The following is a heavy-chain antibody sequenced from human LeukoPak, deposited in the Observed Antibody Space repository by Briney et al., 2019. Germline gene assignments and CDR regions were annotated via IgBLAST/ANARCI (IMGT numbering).Heavy chain of an antibody. CDR3: AKSLGITMIVVVITTLDY. CDR2: IKQDGSEK. CDR1: GFTFSSYW. D-gene: IGHD3-22*01. Sequence: GGSLRLSCAASGFTFSSYWMSWVRQAPGKGLEWVANIKQDGSEKYYVDSVKGRFTISRDNAKNSLYLQMNSLRAEDTAVYYCAKSLGITMIVVVITTLDYWGQGTLVTVSS. V-gene: IGHV3-7*03. J-gene: IGHJ4*02.